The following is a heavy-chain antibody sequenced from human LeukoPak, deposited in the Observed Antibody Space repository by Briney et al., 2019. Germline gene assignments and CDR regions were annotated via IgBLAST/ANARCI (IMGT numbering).Heavy chain of an antibody. V-gene: IGHV3-33*01. J-gene: IGHJ4*02. CDR1: GFTFSNYG. Sequence: GGSLRPSCAASGFTFSNYGMHWVRQAPGKGLEWVVVISYDGSNKYYVASVKGRFTISRDNSKNTLYLQMNSLRAEDTAVYYCARVEYSYGYADYWGQGTLVTVSS. CDR3: ARVEYSYGYADY. CDR2: ISYDGSNK. D-gene: IGHD5-18*01.